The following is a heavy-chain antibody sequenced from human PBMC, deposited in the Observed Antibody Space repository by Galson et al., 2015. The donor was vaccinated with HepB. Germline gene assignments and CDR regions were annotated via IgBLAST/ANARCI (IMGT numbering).Heavy chain of an antibody. CDR3: AREAYNYDILTGVFDY. Sequence: SVKVSCKASGGTFSSYTISWVRQAPGQGLEWMGRIIPILGIANYAQKFQGRVTITADKSTSTAYMELSSLRSEDTAVYYCAREAYNYDILTGVFDYWGQGTLVTVSS. J-gene: IGHJ4*02. V-gene: IGHV1-69*04. CDR2: IIPILGIA. CDR1: GGTFSSYT. D-gene: IGHD3-9*01.